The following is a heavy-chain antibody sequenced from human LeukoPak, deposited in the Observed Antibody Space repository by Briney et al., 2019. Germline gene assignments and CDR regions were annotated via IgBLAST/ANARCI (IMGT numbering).Heavy chain of an antibody. J-gene: IGHJ3*01. CDR2: IYSTGST. CDR3: ARDWGTWHAFDL. V-gene: IGHV4-4*07. Sequence: SETVSLTCTVSGGSISSYYWSWIRQPAGEGLEWVGHIYSTGSTLYNPSLKTRVTLSVDRSKNQFSLSLNSVTAADTAMYYCARDWGTWHAFDLWGQGTMVTVSS. D-gene: IGHD3-16*01. CDR1: GGSISSYY.